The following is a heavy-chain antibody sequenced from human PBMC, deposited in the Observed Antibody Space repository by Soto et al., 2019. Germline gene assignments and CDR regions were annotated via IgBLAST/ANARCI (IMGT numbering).Heavy chain of an antibody. CDR2: IWYDGSNK. V-gene: IGHV3-33*01. CDR1: GFTFSSYG. D-gene: IGHD3-10*01. CDR3: ARDSGNYYGSGSYQFDP. Sequence: ESGGGVVQPGRSLRLSYAASGFTFSSYGMHWVRQAPGKGLEWVAVIWYDGSNKYYADSVKGRFTISRDNSKNTLYLQMNSLRAEDTAVYYCARDSGNYYGSGSYQFDPWGQGTLVTVSS. J-gene: IGHJ5*02.